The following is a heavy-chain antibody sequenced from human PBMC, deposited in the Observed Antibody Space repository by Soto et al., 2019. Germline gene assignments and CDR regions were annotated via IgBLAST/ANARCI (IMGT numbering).Heavy chain of an antibody. CDR3: AKRGSGSYFDY. Sequence: SGGSLRLSCAASGFTFSSYAMNWVRQAPGKGLEWVSVISGSGGSTYYADSVKGRFTISRDNSKNTLYLQMNSLRAEDTAVYYCAKRGSGSYFDYWGQGTLVTVSS. CDR2: ISGSGGST. D-gene: IGHD1-26*01. CDR1: GFTFSSYA. V-gene: IGHV3-23*01. J-gene: IGHJ4*02.